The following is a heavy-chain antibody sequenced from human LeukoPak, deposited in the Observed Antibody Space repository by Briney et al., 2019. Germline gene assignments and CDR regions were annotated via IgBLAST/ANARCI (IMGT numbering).Heavy chain of an antibody. J-gene: IGHJ3*02. CDR3: ARAYYDFWSGYAFDI. D-gene: IGHD3-3*01. V-gene: IGHV1-18*01. CDR1: GYTFTSYG. Sequence: ASVKVSCKASGYTFTSYGISWVRQAPGQGLEWMGWISAYNGNTNYAQKLQGRVTMTTDTSTSTAYMELRSLRSDDTAVYYCARAYYDFWSGYAFDIWGQGTMVTVSS. CDR2: ISAYNGNT.